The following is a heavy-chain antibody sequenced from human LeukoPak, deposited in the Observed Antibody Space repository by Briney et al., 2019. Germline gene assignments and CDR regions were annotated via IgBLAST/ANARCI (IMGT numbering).Heavy chain of an antibody. J-gene: IGHJ4*02. CDR2: IKQDGSEK. D-gene: IGHD6-13*01. V-gene: IGHV3-7*01. CDR1: GFTFSSYW. CDR3: ARDGVRDIAAAGTLFFDY. Sequence: GGSLRLSCAASGFTFSSYWMSWVRQAPGKGLEWVSNIKQDGSEKYYVDSVKGRFTISRDNAKNSLYLQMNSLRAEDTAVYYCARDGVRDIAAAGTLFFDYWGQGTLVTVSS.